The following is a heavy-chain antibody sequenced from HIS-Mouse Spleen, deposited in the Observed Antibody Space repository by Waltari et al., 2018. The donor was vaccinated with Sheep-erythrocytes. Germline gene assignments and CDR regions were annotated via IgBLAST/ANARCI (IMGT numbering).Heavy chain of an antibody. CDR1: GFTFSSYS. J-gene: IGHJ4*02. CDR2: IGSSSSYI. V-gene: IGHV3-21*01. Sequence: EVQLVESGGGLVKPGGSLRLSCAASGFTFSSYSMNWVRQAPGKGLSWVSSIGSSSSYIYNADSGKGRFTISRDNAKNSLYLQMNSLRAEDTAVYYCARVAAVTTYYFDYWGQGTLVTVSS. CDR3: ARVAAVTTYYFDY. D-gene: IGHD4-17*01.